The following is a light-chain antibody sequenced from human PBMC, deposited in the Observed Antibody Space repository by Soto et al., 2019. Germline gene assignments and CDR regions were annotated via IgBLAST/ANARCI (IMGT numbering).Light chain of an antibody. V-gene: IGKV1-27*01. CDR3: QKYNSAPLT. CDR2: AAS. Sequence: DIQMTQSPSSLSASVGDRVTITCRASQGIRKFLAWYQQKPGRVPKLLIYAASTLQSGVPSRFSGSGSGTDFTLTISSLQSEDVATYYCQKYNSAPLTFGGGTKVDIK. J-gene: IGKJ4*01. CDR1: QGIRKF.